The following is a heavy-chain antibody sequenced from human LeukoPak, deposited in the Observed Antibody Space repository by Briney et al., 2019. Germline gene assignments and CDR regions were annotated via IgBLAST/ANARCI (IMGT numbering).Heavy chain of an antibody. CDR2: INHSGST. Sequence: SETLSLTCAVYGGSFSGYYWSWIRQPPGKGLEWIGEINHSGSTNYNPSLKSRVTISVDTSKNQFSLKLSSVTAADTAVYYCARLPTAFGFLEWLLYRYYFDYWGQGTLVTVSS. D-gene: IGHD3-3*01. J-gene: IGHJ4*02. CDR3: ARLPTAFGFLEWLLYRYYFDY. V-gene: IGHV4-34*01. CDR1: GGSFSGYY.